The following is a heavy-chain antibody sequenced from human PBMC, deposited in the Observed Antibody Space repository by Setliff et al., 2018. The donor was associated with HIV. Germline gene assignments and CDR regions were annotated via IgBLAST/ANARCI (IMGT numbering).Heavy chain of an antibody. CDR1: GDSITSGTYY. Sequence: PSETLSLTCTVSGDSITSGTYYWSWIRQPAGMRLEWIGHISTSGTTNYNPSLKSRVTISADTPKSQFSLKLTSVTAADTAAYFCARVSTDYVWGSFLSSGPYYFDFWGQGALVTVSS. D-gene: IGHD3-16*01. CDR3: ARVSTDYVWGSFLSSGPYYFDF. V-gene: IGHV4-61*09. CDR2: ISTSGTT. J-gene: IGHJ4*02.